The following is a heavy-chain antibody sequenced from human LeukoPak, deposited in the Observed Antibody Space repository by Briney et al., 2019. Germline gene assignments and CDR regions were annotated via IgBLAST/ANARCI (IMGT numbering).Heavy chain of an antibody. CDR1: GFTFDDYT. D-gene: IGHD5-24*01. J-gene: IGHJ4*02. Sequence: GGSLRLFCAASGFTFDDYTMHWVRQAPGKGLEWVFIISWDGGSTYYADSVKGRFTISRDNSKNSLYLQMNSLRTEDTALYYCAKDIGDGYNYGIDYWGQGTLVTVSS. CDR2: ISWDGGST. V-gene: IGHV3-43*01. CDR3: AKDIGDGYNYGIDY.